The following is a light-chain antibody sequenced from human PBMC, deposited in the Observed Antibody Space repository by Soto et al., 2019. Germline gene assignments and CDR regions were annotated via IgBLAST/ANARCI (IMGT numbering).Light chain of an antibody. J-gene: IGKJ5*01. CDR3: QQRSNWPQIT. Sequence: EIVLTQSPATLFLSPGERATLSCRASQSVSSYLAWYQQKPGQAPRLLIYAASNRATDIPARFSGSGSGTDFTLTISSLEPEDFAVYYCQQRSNWPQITFGQGTRLEIK. CDR2: AAS. CDR1: QSVSSY. V-gene: IGKV3-11*01.